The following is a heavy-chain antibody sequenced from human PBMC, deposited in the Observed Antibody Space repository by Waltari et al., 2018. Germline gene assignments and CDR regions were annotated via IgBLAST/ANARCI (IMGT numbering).Heavy chain of an antibody. CDR3: AKEDDYDFWSGYFGY. J-gene: IGHJ4*02. D-gene: IGHD3-3*01. CDR2: ISSSSSYI. Sequence: EVQLVESGGGLVKPGGSLRLSCAASGFTFSSYSMNWVRQAPGKGLEWVSSISSSSSYIYYADSVKGRFTISRDNAKNSLYLQMNSLRAEDTAVYYCAKEDDYDFWSGYFGYWGQGTLVTVSS. V-gene: IGHV3-21*04. CDR1: GFTFSSYS.